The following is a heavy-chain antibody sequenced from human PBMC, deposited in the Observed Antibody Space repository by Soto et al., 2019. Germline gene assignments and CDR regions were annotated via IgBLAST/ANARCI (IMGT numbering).Heavy chain of an antibody. V-gene: IGHV4-59*08. CDR2: INYNGNT. CDR1: GPSISSHY. Sequence: QVQLQESGPGLVKPSETLSLTCTVSGPSISSHYWSWIRQAPGKGLEWIANINYNGNTNYNPSLKHRVTTLVDKSKNQFSQTVISVTAADTAVYYCAGGGSIVVATRRLMDVWGRGTTVTVSS. D-gene: IGHD3-22*01. CDR3: AGGGSIVVATRRLMDV. J-gene: IGHJ6*03.